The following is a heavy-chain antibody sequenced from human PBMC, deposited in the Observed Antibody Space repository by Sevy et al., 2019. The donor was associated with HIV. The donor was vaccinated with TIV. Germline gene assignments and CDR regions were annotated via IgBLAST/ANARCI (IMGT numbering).Heavy chain of an antibody. J-gene: IGHJ5*02. V-gene: IGHV3-30*02. D-gene: IGHD4-4*01. CDR3: ARETDNSARWLDP. CDR2: IWHDGSNK. CDR1: GFTFNFHG. Sequence: GGSLRLSCAASGFTFNFHGMHWVRQAPGKGLEWVAFIWHDGSNKYMADSVKGRFTISRDNSKNTLFLQMNSLTVEDTDDYYCARETDNSARWLDPWGQGTLVTVSS.